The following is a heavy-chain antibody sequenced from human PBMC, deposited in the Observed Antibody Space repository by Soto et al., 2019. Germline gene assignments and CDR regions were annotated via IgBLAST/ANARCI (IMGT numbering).Heavy chain of an antibody. CDR3: AKDWLYRRSSHDYYYGMDV. J-gene: IGHJ6*02. CDR2: ISYDGNNK. Sequence: QVQLVESGGGVVQPGRSLRLSCAASGFTFSNYGMHWVRQAPGKGLEWVAVISYDGNNKYYGDSVKGRSTISRDNSKNXLXXQMNSLRAEDTAVYYCAKDWLYRRSSHDYYYGMDVWGQGTTVTVSS. V-gene: IGHV3-30*18. CDR1: GFTFSNYG. D-gene: IGHD6-6*01.